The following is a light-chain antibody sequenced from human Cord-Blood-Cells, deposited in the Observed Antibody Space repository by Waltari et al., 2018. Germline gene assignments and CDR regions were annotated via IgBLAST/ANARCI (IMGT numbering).Light chain of an antibody. V-gene: IGKV1-8*01. CDR2: AAS. J-gene: IGKJ3*01. CDR3: QQYYSYPFT. Sequence: AIRITQSPSSLSASTGDRVTITCRASQGISSYLAWYQQKPGKAPKLLIYAASTFQSGVPSGFSGSGSGTDFTLTISCLQSEDFATYYCQQYYSYPFTFGPGTKVDIK. CDR1: QGISSY.